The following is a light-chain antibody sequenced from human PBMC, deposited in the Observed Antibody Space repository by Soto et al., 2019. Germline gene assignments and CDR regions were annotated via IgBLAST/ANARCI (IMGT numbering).Light chain of an antibody. Sequence: EMVMTQSPVTLSVSPGGEATLSCRASQSISHNLAWYQQKPGQAPRLLIYGASTRATGIPARFSGSGSGTEFTLTISSLQSEDFAVYYCQQYNNWWTFGQGTKVDIK. V-gene: IGKV3-15*01. CDR3: QQYNNWWT. J-gene: IGKJ1*01. CDR1: QSISHN. CDR2: GAS.